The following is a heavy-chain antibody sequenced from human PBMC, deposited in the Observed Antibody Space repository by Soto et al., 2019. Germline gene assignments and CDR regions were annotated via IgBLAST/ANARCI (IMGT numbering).Heavy chain of an antibody. V-gene: IGHV4-4*02. CDR2: IYHSGST. J-gene: IGHJ4*02. D-gene: IGHD3-16*01. CDR1: GASISTSNW. CDR3: ARRWGEGRVDY. Sequence: QVQLQESGPGLVKPSGTLSLTCAVSGASISTSNWWSWVRQPPGKGLEWIGEIYHSGSTNYNPSLQSRVTISVDKSRKQFSLKLSCVTAADTAVYYCARRWGEGRVDYWGQGTLVTVSS.